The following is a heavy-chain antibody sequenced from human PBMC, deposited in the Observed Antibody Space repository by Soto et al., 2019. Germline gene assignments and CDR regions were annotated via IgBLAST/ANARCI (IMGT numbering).Heavy chain of an antibody. CDR2: INPKSGGT. Sequence: PSVKVSCKASGYSFTDYHIHWVRQAPGQGXEWLGRINPKSGGTSTAQKFQGWVTMTTDTSISTASMELTRLTSDDTAIYYCARGDSTDCSNGVCSFFYNHDMDVWGQGTTVTVS. D-gene: IGHD2-8*01. J-gene: IGHJ6*02. V-gene: IGHV1-2*04. CDR3: ARGDSTDCSNGVCSFFYNHDMDV. CDR1: GYSFTDYH.